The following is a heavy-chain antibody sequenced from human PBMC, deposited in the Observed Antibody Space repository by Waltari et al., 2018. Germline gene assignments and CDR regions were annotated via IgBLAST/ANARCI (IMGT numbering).Heavy chain of an antibody. V-gene: IGHV1-2*06. D-gene: IGHD2-21*02. Sequence: QVQLVQSGAEVKKPGASVKVSCKASGYTFTGYYMHWVRQAPGQGLEWMGRINPNSGGTNYAQKFKGRVTMTRDTSISTAYMELSRLRSDDTAVYYCATADYGGNSIPNYWGQGTLVTVSS. CDR3: ATADYGGNSIPNY. J-gene: IGHJ4*02. CDR2: INPNSGGT. CDR1: GYTFTGYY.